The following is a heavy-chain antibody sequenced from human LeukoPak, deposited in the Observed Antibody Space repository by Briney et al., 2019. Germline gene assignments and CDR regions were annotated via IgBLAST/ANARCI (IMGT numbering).Heavy chain of an antibody. CDR3: AKGVLRYFDWLPPDFDY. Sequence: TGGSLRLSCAASGFTFSSYGMHWVRQAPGKGLEGVAFIRYDGSNKYYADSVKGRFTISRDNSKNTLYLQMNSLRAGDTAVYYCAKGVLRYFDWLPPDFDYWGQGTLVTVSS. D-gene: IGHD3-9*01. V-gene: IGHV3-30*02. CDR1: GFTFSSYG. J-gene: IGHJ4*02. CDR2: IRYDGSNK.